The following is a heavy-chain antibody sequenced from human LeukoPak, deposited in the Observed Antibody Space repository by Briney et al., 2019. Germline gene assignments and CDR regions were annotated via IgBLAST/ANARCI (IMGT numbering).Heavy chain of an antibody. V-gene: IGHV1-8*01. D-gene: IGHD4-11*01. CDR3: VRIDYSNAFDI. J-gene: IGHJ3*02. Sequence: ASVKVSCKASGYTFTNFDINWVRQATGQGLEWMGWMNPKTGNTGSAQKLQGRVTITGNTSISTPYMELSSLRSEDTAVYYCVRIDYSNAFDIWGQGTVVTVSS. CDR2: MNPKTGNT. CDR1: GYTFTNFD.